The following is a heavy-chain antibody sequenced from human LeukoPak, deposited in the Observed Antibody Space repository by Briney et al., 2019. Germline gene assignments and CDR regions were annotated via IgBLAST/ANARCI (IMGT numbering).Heavy chain of an antibody. CDR2: INAGNGNT. Sequence: ASVTVSCTASGYTFTSYAMHWVRQAPGQRLEWMGWINAGNGNTKYSQKFQGRVTITRDTSASTAYMELSSLRSEDTAVYYCASRTDVMGAFDIWGQGTMVTVSS. V-gene: IGHV1-3*01. CDR3: ASRTDVMGAFDI. J-gene: IGHJ3*02. CDR1: GYTFTSYA. D-gene: IGHD3-16*01.